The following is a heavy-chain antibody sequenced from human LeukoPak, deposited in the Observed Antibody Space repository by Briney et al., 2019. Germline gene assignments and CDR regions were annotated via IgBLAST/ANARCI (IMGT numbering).Heavy chain of an antibody. Sequence: SETLSLTCTVSGRSVSSGSYYWSWIRQPPGKGLEWIGYIYYSGSTNYNPSLKSRVTISVDTSKNQFSLKLSSVTAADTAVYYCARAPRYYDILTGFFEFDPWGQGTLVTVSS. CDR2: IYYSGST. V-gene: IGHV4-61*01. D-gene: IGHD3-9*01. CDR3: ARAPRYYDILTGFFEFDP. J-gene: IGHJ5*02. CDR1: GRSVSSGSYY.